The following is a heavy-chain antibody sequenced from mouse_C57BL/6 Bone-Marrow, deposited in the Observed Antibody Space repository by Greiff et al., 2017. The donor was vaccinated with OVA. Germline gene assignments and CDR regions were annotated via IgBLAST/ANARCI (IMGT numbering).Heavy chain of an antibody. Sequence: QVQLQQPGAELVKPGASVKLSCKASGYTFTSYWMHWVKQRPGQGLEWIGMIHPNSGSTNYNEKFKSKATLTVDKSSSTAYMQLSSLTSEDSAVYYCARNPRRPSMDYWGQGTSVTVSS. CDR1: GYTFTSYW. CDR2: IHPNSGST. V-gene: IGHV1-64*01. J-gene: IGHJ4*01. CDR3: ARNPRRPSMDY.